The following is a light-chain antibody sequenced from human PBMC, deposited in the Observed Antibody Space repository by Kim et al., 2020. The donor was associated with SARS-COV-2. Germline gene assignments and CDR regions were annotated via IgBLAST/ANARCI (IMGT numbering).Light chain of an antibody. CDR3: CSYAGSSTSVV. CDR1: SSDVGSYNL. J-gene: IGLJ2*01. Sequence: SITISCTGTSSDVGSYNLVSWYQQHPGKAPQLMIYEVSKRPSGVSNRFSGSKSGNTASLTISGLQAEDEADYYCCSYAGSSTSVVFGGGTQLTVL. CDR2: EVS. V-gene: IGLV2-23*02.